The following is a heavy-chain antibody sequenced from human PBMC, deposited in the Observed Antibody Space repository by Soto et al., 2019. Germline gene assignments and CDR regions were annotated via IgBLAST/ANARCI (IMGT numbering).Heavy chain of an antibody. CDR3: TTDSYSTIIIVRFDY. J-gene: IGHJ4*01. Sequence: PWGSLRLSCAASGFTVSSYWMSWVRQAPGKGLEWVGRIKSKTDGGTTDYAEPVKGRFAISRDDSNNMVYLQMNSLKIEDTAVYYCTTDSYSTIIIVRFDYWGHGTLVTVSS. CDR1: GFTVSSYW. V-gene: IGHV3-15*01. D-gene: IGHD3-22*01. CDR2: IKSKTDGGTT.